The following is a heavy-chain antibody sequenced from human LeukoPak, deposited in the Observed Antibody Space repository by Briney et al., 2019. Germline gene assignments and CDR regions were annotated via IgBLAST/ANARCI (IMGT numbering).Heavy chain of an antibody. J-gene: IGHJ4*02. Sequence: PGGSLRLSCAASGFTFSSYSLNWVRQAPGKGLEWVSSISSSSSYIYYADSVKGRFTTSRDNAKNSLYLQMNSLRAEDTAVYYCAKGGKWDVTPFDYWGQGTLVTVSS. CDR3: AKGGKWDVTPFDY. CDR2: ISSSSSYI. V-gene: IGHV3-21*04. CDR1: GFTFSSYS. D-gene: IGHD1-26*01.